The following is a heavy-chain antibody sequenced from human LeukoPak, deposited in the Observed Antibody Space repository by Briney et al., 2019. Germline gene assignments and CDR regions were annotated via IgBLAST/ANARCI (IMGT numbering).Heavy chain of an antibody. CDR3: AKDLWTGDHGTYYDYGMDV. J-gene: IGHJ6*02. CDR1: GFTFSSYA. Sequence: GGSLRLSCAVSGFTFSSYAMSWVRQAPGKRLEWVSTISGSGGRTYYADSVKGRFTISRDNSENTMYLQVNSLRAEDMAVYYCAKDLWTGDHGTYYDYGMDVWGQGTTVTVSS. D-gene: IGHD3/OR15-3a*01. CDR2: ISGSGGRT. V-gene: IGHV3-23*01.